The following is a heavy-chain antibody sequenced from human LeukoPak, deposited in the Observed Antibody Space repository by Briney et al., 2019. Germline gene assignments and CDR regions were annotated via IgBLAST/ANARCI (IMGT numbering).Heavy chain of an antibody. CDR3: ARDAVVVIATSGSDDAFDI. CDR1: GFTFSDYY. Sequence: PGGSLRLSCAASGFTFSDYYMSWIRQAPGKGLEWVSYISSSGSTIYYADSVKGRFTISRDNAKNSLYLQMNSLRAEDTAVYYCARDAVVVIATSGSDDAFDIWRQGTMVTVSS. V-gene: IGHV3-11*01. J-gene: IGHJ3*02. D-gene: IGHD2-21*01. CDR2: ISSSGSTI.